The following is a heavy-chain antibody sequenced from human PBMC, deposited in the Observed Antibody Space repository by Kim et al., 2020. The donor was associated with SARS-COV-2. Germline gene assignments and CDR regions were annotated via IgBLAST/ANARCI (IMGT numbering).Heavy chain of an antibody. J-gene: IGHJ6*02. Sequence: GGSLRLSCAASGFTFSSYGMHWVRQAPGKGLEWVAVISYDGSNKYYADSVKGRFTISRDNSKNTLYLQMNSLRAEDTAVYYCAKDLNKEYSSSWGIYYYYGMDVWGQGTTVTVSS. D-gene: IGHD6-6*01. CDR1: GFTFSSYG. CDR2: ISYDGSNK. V-gene: IGHV3-30*18. CDR3: AKDLNKEYSSSWGIYYYYGMDV.